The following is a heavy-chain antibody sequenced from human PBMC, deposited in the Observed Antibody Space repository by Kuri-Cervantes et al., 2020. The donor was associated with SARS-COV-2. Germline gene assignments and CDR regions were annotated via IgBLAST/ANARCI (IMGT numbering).Heavy chain of an antibody. D-gene: IGHD3-22*01. CDR1: GFTFSDYY. Sequence: GGSLRLSCAASGFTFSDYYMSWIRQAPGKGLEWVSYISGSGSTIYYADSVKGRFTISRDNAKNSLYLQMNSLRAEDTAVYYCARDLLNYYDSSGYGYWGQGTLVTVSS. V-gene: IGHV3-11*01. CDR2: ISGSGSTI. CDR3: ARDLLNYYDSSGYGY. J-gene: IGHJ4*02.